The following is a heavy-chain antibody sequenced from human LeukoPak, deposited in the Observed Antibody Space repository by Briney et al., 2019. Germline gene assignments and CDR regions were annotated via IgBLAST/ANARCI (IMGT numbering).Heavy chain of an antibody. D-gene: IGHD3-3*01. CDR3: VIRYYDFWSGTSFDY. J-gene: IGHJ4*02. Sequence: PSETLSLTCTVSGGSISSSSYYWGWIRQPPGKGLERIGSIYYSGSTYYNPSLKSRVTISVDTSKNQFSLKLSSVTAADTAVYYCVIRYYDFWSGTSFDYWGQGTLVTVSS. V-gene: IGHV4-39*01. CDR1: GGSISSSSYY. CDR2: IYYSGST.